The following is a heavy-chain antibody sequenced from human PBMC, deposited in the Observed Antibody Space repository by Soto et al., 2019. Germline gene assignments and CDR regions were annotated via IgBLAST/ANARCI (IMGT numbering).Heavy chain of an antibody. CDR1: GFNFNTSV. CDR2: IVVGTDYA. D-gene: IGHD1-26*01. V-gene: IGHV1-58*02. CDR3: SIFLGWETF. Sequence: QRQVVQSGPEVKKPGTSVRVSCKPSGFNFNTSVIQWVRQTRGQRLEWIGWIVVGTDYADYAQKFQDRVILTRDMSTSTVYMELSSVRSAAAAVYYCSIFLGWETFWGQGPAVAVSS. J-gene: IGHJ6*02.